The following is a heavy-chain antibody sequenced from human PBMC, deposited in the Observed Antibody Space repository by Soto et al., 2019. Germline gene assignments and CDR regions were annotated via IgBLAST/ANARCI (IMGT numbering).Heavy chain of an antibody. V-gene: IGHV3-21*01. J-gene: IGHJ4*02. CDR3: DY. CDR2: ISSSSYI. CDR1: GFTFSSYS. D-gene: IGHD3-22*01. Sequence: GSLRLSCAASGFTFSSYSMNWVRQAPGKGLEWVSSISSSSYIYYADSVKGRFTISRDNTAVYYCARLHITMIVVAPLAGVDYWGQGTLVTVSS.